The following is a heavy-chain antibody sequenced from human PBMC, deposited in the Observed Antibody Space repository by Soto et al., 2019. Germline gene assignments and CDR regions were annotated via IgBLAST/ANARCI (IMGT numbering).Heavy chain of an antibody. CDR3: AGGSGIAAAGTPSAFYGMDV. V-gene: IGHV1-18*01. CDR1: GYTFTSYG. J-gene: IGHJ6*02. D-gene: IGHD6-13*01. Sequence: ASVKVSCKASGYTFTSYGISWVRQAPGQGLEWMGWISAYNGNTNYAQKLQGRVTMTTDTSTSTAYMELRSLRSDDTAVYYCAGGSGIAAAGTPSAFYGMDVWGQGTTVTVSS. CDR2: ISAYNGNT.